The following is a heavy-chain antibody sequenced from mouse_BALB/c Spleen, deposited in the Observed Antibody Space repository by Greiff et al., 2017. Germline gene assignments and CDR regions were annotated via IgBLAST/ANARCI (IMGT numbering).Heavy chain of an antibody. Sequence: EVQLVESGGGLVQPGGSRKLSCAASGFTFSSFGMHWVRQAPEKGLEWVAYISSGSSTIYYADTVKGRFTISRDNPKNTLFLQMTSLRSEDTAMYYCARGPYYGYDGAMDYWGQGTSVTVSS. CDR3: ARGPYYGYDGAMDY. CDR1: GFTFSSFG. J-gene: IGHJ4*01. V-gene: IGHV5-17*02. D-gene: IGHD2-9*01. CDR2: ISSGSSTI.